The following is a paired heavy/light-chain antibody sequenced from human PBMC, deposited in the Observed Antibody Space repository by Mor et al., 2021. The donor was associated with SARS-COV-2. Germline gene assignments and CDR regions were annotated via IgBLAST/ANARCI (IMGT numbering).Heavy chain of an antibody. D-gene: IGHD3-16*01. Sequence: EVQLVESGGGLVQPGKSLRLSCAASGFTFSEYWLSWFRQAPGKGLEWVANIREDSSEKFYVDSVEGRFTISRDNAENSVYLQMNSLRAEDTGVYFCTRDKYWGGFDRWGQGTLVTVSS. CDR1: GFTFSEYW. J-gene: IGHJ4*02. V-gene: IGHV3-7*01. CDR2: IREDSSEK. CDR3: TRDKYWGGFDR.
Light chain of an antibody. CDR2: RNS. J-gene: IGLJ3*02. V-gene: IGLV1-47*01. Sequence: QSVLTQPPSASGTPGQRVTISCSGSESNIGGYYVYWYQQLPGTAPKLLIYRNSERPSGVPDRFSGSKSGTSASLAISGLRSEDEADFYCSAWDGSVRKWLFGGGTKLTVL. CDR3: SAWDGSVRKWL. CDR1: ESNIGGYY.